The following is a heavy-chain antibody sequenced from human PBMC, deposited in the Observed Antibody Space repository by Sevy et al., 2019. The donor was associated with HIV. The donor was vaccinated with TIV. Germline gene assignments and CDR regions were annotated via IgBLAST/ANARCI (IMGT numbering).Heavy chain of an antibody. D-gene: IGHD3-16*01. CDR2: LNPGNGNT. V-gene: IGHV1-3*01. CDR1: GYNFNTYT. CDR3: ALDPYARRGFDY. Sequence: APVKVSCKATGYNFNTYTIHWVRQAPGQSLEWMAWLNPGNGNTKYTQQFRGRVTITRDTSARTVYMELTSLTSEDTAVYFCALDPYARRGFDYWGQGTLLTVSS. J-gene: IGHJ4*02.